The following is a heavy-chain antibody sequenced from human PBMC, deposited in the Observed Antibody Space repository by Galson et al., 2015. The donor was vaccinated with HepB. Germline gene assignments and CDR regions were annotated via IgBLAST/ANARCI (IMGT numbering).Heavy chain of an antibody. CDR1: GFMFSGHW. CDR2: IKEDGSIK. CDR3: ARNRGYETFDY. J-gene: IGHJ4*02. Sequence: SLRLSCAASGFMFSGHWMNWVRQAPGKGLEWVANIKEDGSIKYYVYSVTGRFTISRDNARNLLYLQMNGLRAEDTAVYFCARNRGYETFDYWGQGALVTVSS. D-gene: IGHD5-12*01. V-gene: IGHV3-7*03.